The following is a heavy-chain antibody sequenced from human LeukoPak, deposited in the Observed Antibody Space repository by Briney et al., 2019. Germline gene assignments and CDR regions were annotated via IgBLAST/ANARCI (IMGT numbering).Heavy chain of an antibody. CDR1: EFSFKSYS. CDR3: VRLRRNSDSSGYYYYYDS. CDR2: INKGSTHM. V-gene: IGHV3-21*01. Sequence: GGSLRLSCAASEFSFKSYSFNWVRQAPGKGLEWVSSINKGSTHMYYADSVKGRFTVSRDDAQNSLYLQMNSLSAEDTALYYCVRLRRNSDSSGYYYYYDSWGRGTQVTAS. J-gene: IGHJ4*02. D-gene: IGHD3-22*01.